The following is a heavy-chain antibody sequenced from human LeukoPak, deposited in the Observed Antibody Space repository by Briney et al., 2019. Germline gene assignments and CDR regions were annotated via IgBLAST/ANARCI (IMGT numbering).Heavy chain of an antibody. D-gene: IGHD5-24*01. CDR2: IYYSGST. CDR1: GGSISSNNYY. CDR3: ARQLRDGNIPDWFDP. Sequence: SETLSLTCTVSGGSISSNNYYWGWIRQPPGKGLEWIGSIYYSGSTYYNPSLKSRVTISVDMSKNQFSLKLSSVTATDTAVYYCARQLRDGNIPDWFDPWGQGTLVTVSS. V-gene: IGHV4-39*01. J-gene: IGHJ5*02.